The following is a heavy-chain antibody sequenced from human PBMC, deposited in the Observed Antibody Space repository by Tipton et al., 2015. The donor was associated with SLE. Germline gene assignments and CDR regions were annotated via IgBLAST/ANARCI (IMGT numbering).Heavy chain of an antibody. Sequence: QLVQSGAEVKKPGASVKVSCKASGYTFTSYGISWVRQAPGRGLEWMGWISVYNGDTKYEQNLQGRVTMTTDPSTNTAYKELRSLRSDDTAVYYCARDNSPDFDYWGQGTLVTVSS. J-gene: IGHJ4*02. V-gene: IGHV1-18*01. CDR2: ISVYNGDT. CDR1: GYTFTSYG. CDR3: ARDNSPDFDY. D-gene: IGHD2/OR15-2a*01.